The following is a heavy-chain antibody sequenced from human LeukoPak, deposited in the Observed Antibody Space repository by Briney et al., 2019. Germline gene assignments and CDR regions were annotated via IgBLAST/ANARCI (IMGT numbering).Heavy chain of an antibody. V-gene: IGHV3-33*01. D-gene: IGHD6-13*01. CDR2: IWYDGSNK. J-gene: IGHJ5*02. CDR1: GFTFSSYG. Sequence: GGSLRLSCAASGFTFSSYGMHWVRQAPGKGLEWVAVIWYDGSNKNYADSVKGRFTISRDNSKNTLYLQMNSLRVEDTAVYYCARERTIAATGTHWFAPWGQGTLVTVSS. CDR3: ARERTIAATGTHWFAP.